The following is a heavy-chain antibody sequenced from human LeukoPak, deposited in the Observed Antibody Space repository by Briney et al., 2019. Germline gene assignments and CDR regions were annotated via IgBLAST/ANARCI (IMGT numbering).Heavy chain of an antibody. V-gene: IGHV3-23*01. CDR1: GFTFSSYA. Sequence: GGSLRLSCAASGFTFSSYAMSWVRQAPGEGLEGVSAIRGSGGSAYYADFVKGRFTISRDNSKNTLYLQMNSLRAEDTAVYYCAKGQGGSYSPSDYWGQGTLVTVSS. CDR2: IRGSGGSA. CDR3: AKGQGGSYSPSDY. J-gene: IGHJ4*02. D-gene: IGHD1-26*01.